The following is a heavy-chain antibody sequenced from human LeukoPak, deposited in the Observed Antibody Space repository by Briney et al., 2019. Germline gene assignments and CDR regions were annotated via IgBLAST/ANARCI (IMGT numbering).Heavy chain of an antibody. V-gene: IGHV3-48*01. CDR1: GFTFSTFG. CDR3: ARDNPEYSSGWYGAFDV. J-gene: IGHJ3*01. CDR2: ISSSGST. D-gene: IGHD6-19*01. Sequence: PGGSLRLSCVGSGFTFSTFGMNWVRQAPGKGLEGVAYISSSGSTYYADSVKGRFTISSDSVKNSLHLQMNSLRVEDTAVYYCARDNPEYSSGWYGAFDVWGQGTMVTVSS.